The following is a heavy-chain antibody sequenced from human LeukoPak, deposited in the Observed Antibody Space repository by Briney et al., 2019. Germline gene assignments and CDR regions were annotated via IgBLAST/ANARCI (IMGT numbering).Heavy chain of an antibody. J-gene: IGHJ6*03. CDR2: IYYSGST. CDR3: ARETSQKGAHYMDV. D-gene: IGHD3-16*01. V-gene: IGHV4-59*01. CDR1: GGSISSYY. Sequence: SETLSLTCTVSGGSISSYYWSWIRQPPGKGLEWIGYIYYSGSTNYNPSLKSRVTISVDTSKNQFSLKLSSVTAADTAVYYCARETSQKGAHYMDVWGKGTTVTVFS.